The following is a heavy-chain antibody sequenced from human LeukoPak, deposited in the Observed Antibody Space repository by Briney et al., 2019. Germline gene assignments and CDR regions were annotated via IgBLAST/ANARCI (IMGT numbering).Heavy chain of an antibody. V-gene: IGHV1-18*01. CDR1: GYTFTSYG. CDR3: ARDLRVAGTEGYFQH. J-gene: IGHJ1*01. D-gene: IGHD6-19*01. Sequence: GASVKVSCKASGYTFTSYGISWVRQAPGQGLEWMGWISAYNGNTNYAQKPQGRVTMTTDTSTSTAYMELRSLRSDDTAVYYCARDLRVAGTEGYFQHWGQGTLVTVSS. CDR2: ISAYNGNT.